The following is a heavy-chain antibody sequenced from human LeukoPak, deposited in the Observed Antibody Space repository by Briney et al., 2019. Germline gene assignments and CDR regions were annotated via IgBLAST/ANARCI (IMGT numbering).Heavy chain of an antibody. CDR2: IYYSGST. V-gene: IGHV4-61*01. CDR3: ARDLYGSGSYYVD. Sequence: PSETLSLTCTVSGGSISSSSYYWGWIRQPPGTGLEWIGYIYYSGSTNYNPSLKSRVTISVDTSKNQFSLKLSSVTAADTAVYYCARDLYGSGSYYVDWGQGTLVTVSS. D-gene: IGHD3-10*01. J-gene: IGHJ4*02. CDR1: GGSISSSSYY.